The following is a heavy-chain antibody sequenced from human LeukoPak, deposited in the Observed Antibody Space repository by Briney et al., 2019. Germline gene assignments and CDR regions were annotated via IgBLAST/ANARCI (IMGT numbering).Heavy chain of an antibody. CDR2: IWYDGSKK. CDR3: ARGRNYDSSAYVFDI. J-gene: IGHJ3*02. D-gene: IGHD3-22*01. CDR1: GFTFSSYG. V-gene: IGHV3-33*01. Sequence: GGSLRLSCAASGFTFSSYGMHWVRQAPGKGLEWVAVIWYDGSKKYYADSVKGRFTISRDNSKNTLYLQMNSLRAEDTAVYYCARGRNYDSSAYVFDIWGQGTTVTVSS.